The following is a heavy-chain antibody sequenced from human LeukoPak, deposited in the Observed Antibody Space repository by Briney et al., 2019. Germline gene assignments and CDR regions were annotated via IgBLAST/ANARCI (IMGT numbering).Heavy chain of an antibody. CDR2: INPNNSDT. CDR3: ARDLPSSVSRAFDN. CDR1: GYTFTDYY. Sequence: ASVTVSCKASGYTFTDYYMHWVRQAPGQGLEWMGWINPNNSDTNSAQNFQGRVIMTRDTSLSTAYMDLSRLGSDDTAVYYCARDLPSSVSRAFDNWGQGTMVTVSS. J-gene: IGHJ3*02. V-gene: IGHV1-2*02. D-gene: IGHD5/OR15-5a*01.